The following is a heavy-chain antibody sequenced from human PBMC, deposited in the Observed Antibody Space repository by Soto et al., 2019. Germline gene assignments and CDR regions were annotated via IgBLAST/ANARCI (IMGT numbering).Heavy chain of an antibody. J-gene: IGHJ6*02. D-gene: IGHD3-9*01. CDR3: ARDGSYYDILTGYLPPYGMDV. CDR1: GFSFSDYY. V-gene: IGHV3-11*06. CDR2: ISSSSSYI. Sequence: GGSLRLSCAASGFSFSDYYMSWIRQAPGKGLEWVSYISSSSSYIYYADSVKGRFTISRDNAKNSLYLQMNSLRAEDTAVYYCARDGSYYDILTGYLPPYGMDVWGQGTTVTVSS.